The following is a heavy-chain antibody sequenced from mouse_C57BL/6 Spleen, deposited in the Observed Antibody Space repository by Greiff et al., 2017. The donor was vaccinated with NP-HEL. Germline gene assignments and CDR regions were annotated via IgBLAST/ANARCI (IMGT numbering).Heavy chain of an antibody. J-gene: IGHJ4*01. CDR1: GYTFTDYE. Sequence: QVQLQQSGAELVRPGASVTLSCKASGYTFTDYEMHWVKQTPVHGLEWIGAIDPETGGTAYNQKFKGKAILTADKSSSTAYMELRSLTSEDSAVYYCTRGEDSSGFLYAMDYWGQGTSVTVSS. CDR3: TRGEDSSGFLYAMDY. CDR2: IDPETGGT. D-gene: IGHD3-2*02. V-gene: IGHV1-15*01.